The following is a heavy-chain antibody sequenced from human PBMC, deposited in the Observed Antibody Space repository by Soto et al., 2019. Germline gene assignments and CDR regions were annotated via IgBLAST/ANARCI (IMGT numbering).Heavy chain of an antibody. Sequence: QVQLVQSGADVKNPGASVKVSCKASGYTFTDYYMHWVRQAPGQGLEWMAWTNPNTDVTNYAQKFQGRVTVTRDTSITTAYLEVRNLRSDDTAIYYCARDVVLQPADHLPQVWGRGTLVTVS. J-gene: IGHJ2*01. D-gene: IGHD2-2*01. V-gene: IGHV1-2*02. CDR3: ARDVVLQPADHLPQV. CDR1: GYTFTDYY. CDR2: TNPNTDVT.